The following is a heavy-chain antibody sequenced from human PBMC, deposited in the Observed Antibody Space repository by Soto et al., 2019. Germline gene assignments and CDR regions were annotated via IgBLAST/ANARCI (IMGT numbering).Heavy chain of an antibody. Sequence: PGESLKISCKGSGYSFTSYWSGWVRQMPGKGLEWMGIIYPGDSDTRYSPSFQGQVTISADKSISTAYLQWSSLKASDTAMYYCARHGLPGIAAAGIDYWGQGTLVTVSS. V-gene: IGHV5-51*01. CDR3: ARHGLPGIAAAGIDY. CDR1: GYSFTSYW. CDR2: IYPGDSDT. D-gene: IGHD6-13*01. J-gene: IGHJ4*02.